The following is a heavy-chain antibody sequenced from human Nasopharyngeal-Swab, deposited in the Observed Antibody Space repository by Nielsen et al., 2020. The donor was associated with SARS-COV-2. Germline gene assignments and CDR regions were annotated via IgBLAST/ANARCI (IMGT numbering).Heavy chain of an antibody. V-gene: IGHV3-23*01. CDR3: ARASGYDFGYYYGMDV. CDR1: GFTFSSYA. J-gene: IGHJ6*02. CDR2: ISGSGGST. D-gene: IGHD5-12*01. Sequence: GASLQISCAASGFTFSSYAMSWVRQAPGKGLEWVSAISGSGGSTYYADSVKGRFTISRDNSKNTLYLQMNSLRAEDTAVYYCARASGYDFGYYYGMDVWGQGTTVTVSS.